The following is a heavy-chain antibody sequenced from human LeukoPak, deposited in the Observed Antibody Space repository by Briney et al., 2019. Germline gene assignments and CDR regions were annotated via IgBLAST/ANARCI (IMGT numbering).Heavy chain of an antibody. J-gene: IGHJ4*02. CDR2: IDWDDDK. CDR3: ARVNYDYVWGSYRLDY. V-gene: IGHV2-70*11. Sequence: RESGPTLVNPTQTLTLTCTFSGFSLSTSGMCVSWIRQPPGKALEWLARIDWDDDKYYSTSLKTRLTISKDTSKNQVVLTMTNMDPVDTATYYCARVNYDYVWGSYRLDYWGQGTLVTVSS. CDR1: GFSLSTSGMC. D-gene: IGHD3-16*02.